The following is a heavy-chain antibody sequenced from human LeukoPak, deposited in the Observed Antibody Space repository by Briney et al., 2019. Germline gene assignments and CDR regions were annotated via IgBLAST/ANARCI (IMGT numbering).Heavy chain of an antibody. CDR1: GGSISSYY. V-gene: IGHV4-59*01. Sequence: PSETLSLTCTVSGGSISSYYWSWIRQPPGKGLEWIGYIYYSGSTNYNPSLKSRVTISVDVSKNQFSLRLSSVTAADTAVYHCAREAMYSYGNNFDYWGQGTLVTVSS. J-gene: IGHJ4*02. CDR2: IYYSGST. D-gene: IGHD5-18*01. CDR3: AREAMYSYGNNFDY.